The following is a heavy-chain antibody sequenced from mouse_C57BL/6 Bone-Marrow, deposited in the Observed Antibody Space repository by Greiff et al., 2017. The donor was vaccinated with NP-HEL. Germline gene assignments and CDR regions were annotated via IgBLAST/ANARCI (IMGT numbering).Heavy chain of an antibody. CDR3: ASPYYYGSSPYWYFDV. CDR1: GYTFTSYW. D-gene: IGHD1-1*01. J-gene: IGHJ1*03. V-gene: IGHV1-52*01. Sequence: QVQLQQPGAELVRPGSSVKLSCKASGYTFTSYWMHWVKQRPIQGLEWIGNIDPSDSETNYNQKFKDKATLTVDKSSSTAYMQLSSLTSEDSAVYYCASPYYYGSSPYWYFDVWGTGTTVTVSS. CDR2: IDPSDSET.